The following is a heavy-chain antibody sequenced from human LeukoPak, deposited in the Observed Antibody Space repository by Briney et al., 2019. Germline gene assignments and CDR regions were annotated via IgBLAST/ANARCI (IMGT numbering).Heavy chain of an antibody. CDR2: ISGSGGNT. CDR3: AKVLTSAWYSPILT. V-gene: IGHV3-23*01. D-gene: IGHD6-19*01. J-gene: IGHJ5*02. CDR1: GFTFSSYA. Sequence: GGSLRLSCAASGFTFSSYAMNWVRQAPGKGLGWVSGISGSGGNTDYADSVKGRFIISRDNSKNTLHLRMNSLRAEDTAVYYCAKVLTSAWYSPILTWGQGTLVTVSS.